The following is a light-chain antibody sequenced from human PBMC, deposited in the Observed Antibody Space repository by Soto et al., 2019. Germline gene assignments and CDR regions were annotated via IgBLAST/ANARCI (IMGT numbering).Light chain of an antibody. CDR2: DDN. V-gene: IGLV1-51*01. CDR3: GSGDSSLSAYV. Sequence: QSVLTQPPSVSAAPGQKVTISCSGSSSNIGGNSVSWYQQLPGTAPKLLIYDDNTRPSGIPDRFSGSKSGTSATLGITGVQTGDEADYYCGSGDSSLSAYVFGTGTKVTVL. J-gene: IGLJ1*01. CDR1: SSNIGGNS.